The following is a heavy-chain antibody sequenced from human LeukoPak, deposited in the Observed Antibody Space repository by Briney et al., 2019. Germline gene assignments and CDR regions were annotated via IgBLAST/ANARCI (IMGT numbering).Heavy chain of an antibody. CDR3: AKGYYFDILSGYSSLDS. CDR2: VRYDGTNK. D-gene: IGHD3-9*01. J-gene: IGHJ4*02. CDR1: GFTFSTFA. V-gene: IGHV3-30*02. Sequence: PGVSLRLSCAASGFAASGFTFSTFAVHWVLQAPGEGLEWEAFVRYDGTNKYYADSVKGRFTTSRDDSKNTMYLQMNSLRAEDTATYYCAKGYYFDILSGYSSLDSWGQGTLVTVSS.